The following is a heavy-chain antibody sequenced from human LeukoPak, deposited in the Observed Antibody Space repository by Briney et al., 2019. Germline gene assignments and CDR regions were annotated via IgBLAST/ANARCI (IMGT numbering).Heavy chain of an antibody. D-gene: IGHD6-13*01. CDR3: ARHPTIAAAGPFDY. CDR2: IYYSGST. V-gene: IGHV4-39*01. J-gene: IGHJ4*02. Sequence: SETLSLTCTVSGGSISSSSYYWGWIRQPPGKGLEWIGSIYYSGSTYYNPSLKSRVTISVDTSKNQFSLKLSSVTAADTAVYYCARHPTIAAAGPFDYWGQGTLVTVPS. CDR1: GGSISSSSYY.